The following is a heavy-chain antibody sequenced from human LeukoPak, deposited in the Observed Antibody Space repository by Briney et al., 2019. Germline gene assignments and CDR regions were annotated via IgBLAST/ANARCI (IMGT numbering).Heavy chain of an antibody. CDR2: VKQDGTEK. CDR3: ARAGGTSWADY. V-gene: IGHV3-7*01. Sequence: GGSLRLSCEASGFTFRDYWMTWVRQAPGKGLEWVANVKQDGTEKFYVDSVKGRFTISRDNGKNSLYLQMNSLRVEGTAIYYCARAGGTSWADYWGQGTLVTVPS. CDR1: GFTFRDYW. J-gene: IGHJ4*02. D-gene: IGHD6-13*01.